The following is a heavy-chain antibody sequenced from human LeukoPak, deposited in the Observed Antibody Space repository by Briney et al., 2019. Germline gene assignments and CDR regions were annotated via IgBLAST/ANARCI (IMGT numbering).Heavy chain of an antibody. Sequence: SQTLSLTCTVSGGSISSGSYYWSWIRQPAGKGLEWIGRIYTSGSTNYNPSLKSRVTISVDTSKNQFSLKLSSVTAADTAVYYCARDTHYYGSGRLDAFDTWGQGTMVTVSS. CDR1: GGSISSGSYY. V-gene: IGHV4-61*02. CDR3: ARDTHYYGSGRLDAFDT. CDR2: IYTSGST. J-gene: IGHJ3*02. D-gene: IGHD3-10*01.